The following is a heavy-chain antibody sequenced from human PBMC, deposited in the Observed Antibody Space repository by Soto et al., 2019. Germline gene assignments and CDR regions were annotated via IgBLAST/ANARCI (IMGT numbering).Heavy chain of an antibody. V-gene: IGHV3-30-3*01. CDR1: GFIFSSYT. CDR2: ITYDGSNQ. Sequence: GGSLRLSCAASGFIFSSYTMHWVRQAPGKGLEWVGVITYDGSNQYYADSVKGRFTISRDNSRNMLFLQMNSLRPDDTAVYYCARDPSASYPAFDYWGQGTLVTVSS. D-gene: IGHD1-26*01. CDR3: ARDPSASYPAFDY. J-gene: IGHJ4*02.